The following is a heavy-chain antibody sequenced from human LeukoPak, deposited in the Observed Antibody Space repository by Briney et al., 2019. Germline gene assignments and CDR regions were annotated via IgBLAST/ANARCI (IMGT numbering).Heavy chain of an antibody. D-gene: IGHD3-9*01. CDR3: ARVHRLDILTGYYPRPLYQTSDYGMDV. V-gene: IGHV4-31*03. J-gene: IGHJ6*02. Sequence: SETLSLTCTVSGGSISSGGYYWSWIRQHPGKGLEWIGYIYYSGSTYYNPSLKSRVTISVDTSKNQFSLKLSSVTAADTAVYYCARVHRLDILTGYYPRPLYQTSDYGMDVWGQGTTVTVSS. CDR2: IYYSGST. CDR1: GGSISSGGYY.